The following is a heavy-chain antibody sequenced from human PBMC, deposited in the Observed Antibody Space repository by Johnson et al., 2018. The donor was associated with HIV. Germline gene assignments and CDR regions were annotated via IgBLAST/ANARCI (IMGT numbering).Heavy chain of an antibody. D-gene: IGHD2-21*02. CDR3: AKVLVVTSPGAFDI. J-gene: IGHJ3*02. Sequence: VQLVESGGGVVQPGRSLRLSCAASGLTFSSYGMHWVRQAPGKGLEWVAVISYDGSNKYYADSVKGRFTISRDSSKDTMYVTMNSLRGEDTAVYDCAKVLVVTSPGAFDIWGQGTMVTVSS. CDR2: ISYDGSNK. CDR1: GLTFSSYG. V-gene: IGHV3-30*19.